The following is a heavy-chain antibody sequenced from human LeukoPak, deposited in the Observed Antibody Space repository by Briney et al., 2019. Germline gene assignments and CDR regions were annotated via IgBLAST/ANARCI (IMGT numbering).Heavy chain of an antibody. D-gene: IGHD5-24*01. CDR2: ISSSSSTI. V-gene: IGHV3-48*01. CDR3: ARELRDGYPNWSQSDY. CDR1: GFTFSSYS. J-gene: IGHJ4*02. Sequence: GGSLRLSCAASGFTFSSYSMNWVRQAPGKGLEWVSYISSSSSTIYYADSVKGRFTISRDNAKNSLYLQMNSLRAEDTAVYYCARELRDGYPNWSQSDYWGQGTLVTVSS.